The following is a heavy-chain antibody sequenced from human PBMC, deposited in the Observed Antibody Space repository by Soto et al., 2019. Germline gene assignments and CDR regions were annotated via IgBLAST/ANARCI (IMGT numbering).Heavy chain of an antibody. V-gene: IGHV3-23*01. CDR1: GFTFSSYA. D-gene: IGHD3-22*01. J-gene: IGHJ3*02. CDR3: ATRTLPHYYDSSGYDAFDI. Sequence: GGSLRLSCAASGFTFSSYAMSWVRQAPGKGLEWVSAISGSGGSTYYAASVKGRFTISIDNSKNTLYLQMNSLRAEDTAVYYCATRTLPHYYDSSGYDAFDIWGQGTMVTVSS. CDR2: ISGSGGST.